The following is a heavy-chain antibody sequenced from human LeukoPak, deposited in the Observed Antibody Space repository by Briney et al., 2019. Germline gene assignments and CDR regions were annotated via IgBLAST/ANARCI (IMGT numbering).Heavy chain of an antibody. V-gene: IGHV3-53*01. CDR1: GFTFSSNY. Sequence: PGGSLRLSCAASGFTFSSNYMSWVRQAPGKGLEWVSVIYSGGSTYYADSVKGRFTISRDNSKNTLYLQMNSLRAEDTAVYYCARDRSGYYDSSGGGDYWGQGTLVTVSS. D-gene: IGHD3-22*01. J-gene: IGHJ4*02. CDR3: ARDRSGYYDSSGGGDY. CDR2: IYSGGST.